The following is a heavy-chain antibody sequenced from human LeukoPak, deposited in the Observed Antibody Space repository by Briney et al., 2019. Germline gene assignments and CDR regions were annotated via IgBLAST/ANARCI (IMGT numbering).Heavy chain of an antibody. Sequence: TGGSLRLSCAASGITFSSYGMSWVRQAPGKGLEWVSYISSSSDTIYYPDSVKGRFTISRDNAKNSLYLKMNSLRAEDTAVYYCARGVLGATTPNFDYWGQGTLVTVSS. CDR1: GITFSSYG. CDR2: ISSSSDTI. J-gene: IGHJ4*02. D-gene: IGHD1-26*01. V-gene: IGHV3-48*01. CDR3: ARGVLGATTPNFDY.